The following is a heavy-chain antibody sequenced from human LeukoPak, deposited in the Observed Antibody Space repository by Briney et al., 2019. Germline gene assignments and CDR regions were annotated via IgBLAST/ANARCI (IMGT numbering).Heavy chain of an antibody. CDR3: ARFESSEAGTDAFDI. V-gene: IGHV4-38-2*02. D-gene: IGHD6-19*01. J-gene: IGHJ3*02. CDR2: IYHSGST. CDR1: GYSISSGYY. Sequence: SETLSLTCTVSGYSISSGYYWGWIRQPPGKGLEWIGSIYHSGSTYYNPSLKSRVTISVDTSKNQFSLKLSSVTAADTAVYYCARFESSEAGTDAFDIWGQGTMVTVSS.